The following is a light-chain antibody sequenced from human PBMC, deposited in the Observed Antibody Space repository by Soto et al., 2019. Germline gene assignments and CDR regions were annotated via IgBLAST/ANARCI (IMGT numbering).Light chain of an antibody. V-gene: IGLV2-14*01. CDR2: VVS. J-gene: IGLJ1*01. Sequence: QYALTQPASVSGSPGQSITISCTGTSSDVGGYNYVSWYQQHPDKAPKLMIYVVSNRPSGVSNRFSGSKSGNTASLTISGLQAEDEDDYYCSSYTSSDTPYVFGTGPKVTVL. CDR3: SSYTSSDTPYV. CDR1: SSDVGGYNY.